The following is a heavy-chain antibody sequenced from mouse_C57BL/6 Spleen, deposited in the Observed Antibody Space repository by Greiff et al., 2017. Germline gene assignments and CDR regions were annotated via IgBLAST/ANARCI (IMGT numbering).Heavy chain of an antibody. CDR3: ARDQGDGFAY. J-gene: IGHJ3*01. CDR2: INYDGSST. Sequence: EVMLVESEGGLVQPGSSMKLSCTASGFTFSDYYMAWVRQVPEKGLEWVANINYDGSSTYYLDSLKSRFIISRDNAKNILYLQMSSLKSEDTATYYCARDQGDGFAYWGQGTLVTVSA. CDR1: GFTFSDYY. V-gene: IGHV5-16*01. D-gene: IGHD3-2*02.